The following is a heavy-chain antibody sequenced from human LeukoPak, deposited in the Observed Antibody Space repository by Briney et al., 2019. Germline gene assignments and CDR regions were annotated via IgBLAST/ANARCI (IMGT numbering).Heavy chain of an antibody. J-gene: IGHJ4*02. Sequence: PGGSLRRSCAASGFTFSSYSMNWVRQAPGKGLEWVSYISSSSSTIYYADSVKGRFTISRDKAKNSLYLQMNSLRAEDTAVYYCARDELYYYDSSGYFSFDYWGQGTLVTVSS. D-gene: IGHD3-22*01. CDR2: ISSSSSTI. CDR3: ARDELYYYDSSGYFSFDY. V-gene: IGHV3-48*01. CDR1: GFTFSSYS.